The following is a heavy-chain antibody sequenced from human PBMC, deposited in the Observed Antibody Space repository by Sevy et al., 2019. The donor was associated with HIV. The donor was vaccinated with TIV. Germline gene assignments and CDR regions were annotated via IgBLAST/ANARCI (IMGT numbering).Heavy chain of an antibody. CDR3: ARHSRKQWLSNFDS. J-gene: IGHJ4*02. Sequence: GGSPRLSCKGSGYSFPIYWIGWVRQMPGKGLEWMGIIYPGDSYTRYSPSFQGQVTISVDKSINTAYLQWSSLKASDTAMYYCARHSRKQWLSNFDSWGRGTLVTVSS. V-gene: IGHV5-51*01. CDR1: GYSFPIYW. D-gene: IGHD6-19*01. CDR2: IYPGDSYT.